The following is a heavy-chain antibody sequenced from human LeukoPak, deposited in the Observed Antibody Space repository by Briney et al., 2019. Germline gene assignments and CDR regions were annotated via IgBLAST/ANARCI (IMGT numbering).Heavy chain of an antibody. CDR2: ITWNSGRI. Sequence: GGSLRLSCAASGCTFDDYSMHWVRQVPGKGLEWVSGITWNSGRIAYADSVKGRFTISRDNAKNSLYLQMNSLRAEDTALYYCAKGVTTIRGWFDPWGQGTLVTVSS. D-gene: IGHD2-21*02. CDR3: AKGVTTIRGWFDP. J-gene: IGHJ5*02. CDR1: GCTFDDYS. V-gene: IGHV3-9*01.